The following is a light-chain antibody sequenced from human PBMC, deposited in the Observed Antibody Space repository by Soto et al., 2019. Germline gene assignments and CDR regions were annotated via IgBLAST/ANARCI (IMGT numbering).Light chain of an antibody. V-gene: IGKV3-15*01. CDR3: QQYNNWPYT. CDR2: RAS. Sequence: IVMTQSPATLSVSQGGSATLSCRASQHVSSNFAWYRQKPGQAPTLLIYRASTRATGIPARFSGSGSGTEFTLTIRSLQSEDFAVYYCQQYNNWPYTFGQGTKLEIK. CDR1: QHVSSN. J-gene: IGKJ2*01.